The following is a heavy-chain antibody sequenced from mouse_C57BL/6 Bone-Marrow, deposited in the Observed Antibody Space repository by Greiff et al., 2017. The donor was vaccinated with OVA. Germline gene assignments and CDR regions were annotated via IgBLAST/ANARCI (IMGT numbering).Heavy chain of an antibody. D-gene: IGHD1-1*01. J-gene: IGHJ2*01. CDR2: IRNKANGYTT. CDR1: GFTFTDYY. CDR3: ARRGSSYDYFDD. Sequence: EVKLVESGGGLVQPGGSLSLSCAASGFTFTDYYMSWVRQPPGTALAWLGFIRNKANGYTTEYSAYVKGRFTISRENSQIILYLQMNALRAEDSATYYCARRGSSYDYFDDWGQGTTLTVSS. V-gene: IGHV7-3*01.